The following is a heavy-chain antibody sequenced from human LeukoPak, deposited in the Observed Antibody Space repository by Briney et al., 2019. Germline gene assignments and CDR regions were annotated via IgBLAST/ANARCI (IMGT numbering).Heavy chain of an antibody. CDR2: ISSSSSTI. CDR1: GFTFSSYN. Sequence: GGSLRLSCAASGFTFSSYNMNWVRQAPGKGLEWVSYISSSSSTIYCADSVKGRFTISRDNAKNSLYLQMNSLRAEDTAVYYCACAYYYGSGSSHWYYYGMDVWGQGTTVTVSS. J-gene: IGHJ6*02. V-gene: IGHV3-48*04. D-gene: IGHD3-10*01. CDR3: ACAYYYGSGSSHWYYYGMDV.